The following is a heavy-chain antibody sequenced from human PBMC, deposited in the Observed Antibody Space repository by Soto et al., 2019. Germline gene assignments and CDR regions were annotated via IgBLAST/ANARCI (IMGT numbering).Heavy chain of an antibody. CDR2: IYYSGST. V-gene: IGHV4-31*03. CDR3: ARYSTRLIDS. CDR1: GGSISSGGDY. J-gene: IGHJ4*02. Sequence: PSETLSLTCTVSGGSISSGGDYWSWIHQHPGKGLEWIGYIYYSGSTNYNPSLKSRVTISIDTSKNQFSLKLSSVTVADTAVYYCARYSTRLIDSWGQGTLVTVSS. D-gene: IGHD6-13*01.